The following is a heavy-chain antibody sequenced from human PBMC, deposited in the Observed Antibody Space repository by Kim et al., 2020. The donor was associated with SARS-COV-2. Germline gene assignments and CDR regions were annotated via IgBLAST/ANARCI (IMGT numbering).Heavy chain of an antibody. V-gene: IGHV4-59*01. CDR3: AGAPHPYYFDF. Sequence: SETLSLTCTVSGGSINNYYWSWIRQPPGKGLECIAYIHYSGTTNYNPSLKSRGTISVDTSKNQFSLKLSSVTAADTAVYYCAGAPHPYYFDFWGQGTLVTVSS. J-gene: IGHJ4*02. CDR2: IHYSGTT. CDR1: GGSINNYY.